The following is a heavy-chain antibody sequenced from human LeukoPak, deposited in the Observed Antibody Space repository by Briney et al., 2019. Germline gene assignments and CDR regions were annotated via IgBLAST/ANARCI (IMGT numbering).Heavy chain of an antibody. CDR2: INHSGST. CDR1: GGSFSGYY. Sequence: SETLSLTCAVYGGSFSGYYWSWIRQPPGKGLEWIGEINHSGSTNYNPSLKGRVTISVDTSKNQFSLKLSSVTAADTAVYYCARYRLLYYYYYGMDVWGQGTTVTVSS. D-gene: IGHD2-15*01. V-gene: IGHV4-34*01. CDR3: ARYRLLYYYYYGMDV. J-gene: IGHJ6*02.